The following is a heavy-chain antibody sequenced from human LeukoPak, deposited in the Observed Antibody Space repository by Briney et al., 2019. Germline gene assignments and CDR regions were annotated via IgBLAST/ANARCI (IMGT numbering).Heavy chain of an antibody. Sequence: PSETLSLTCTVSGGSISSHYWKWIRQPPGKGLEWIGYIYYSGSTYYNPSLKSRVTISVDTSKNQFSLKLSSVTAADTAVYYCARTTAAGTYYFDYWGQGTLVTVSS. V-gene: IGHV4-59*11. J-gene: IGHJ4*02. CDR2: IYYSGST. D-gene: IGHD6-13*01. CDR3: ARTTAAGTYYFDY. CDR1: GGSISSHY.